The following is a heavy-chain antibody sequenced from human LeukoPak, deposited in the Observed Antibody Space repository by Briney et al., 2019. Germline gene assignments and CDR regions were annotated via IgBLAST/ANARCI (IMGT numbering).Heavy chain of an antibody. Sequence: PSQTLSLTCTVSGGSISSGGYYWSWIRQHPGKGLEWIGYIYSSGSTYYNPSLKSRVTISMDTSQNQFSLKLSSVTAADTAVYYCARLVAYQLPFDYWSQGTLVTVSS. CDR1: GGSISSGGYY. J-gene: IGHJ4*02. CDR3: ARLVAYQLPFDY. D-gene: IGHD2-2*01. V-gene: IGHV4-31*03. CDR2: IYSSGST.